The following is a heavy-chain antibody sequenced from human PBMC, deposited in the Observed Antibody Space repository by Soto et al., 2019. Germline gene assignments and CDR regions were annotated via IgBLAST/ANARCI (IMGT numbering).Heavy chain of an antibody. CDR2: IVVGSGNT. V-gene: IGHV1-58*01. D-gene: IGHD6-19*01. CDR1: GFTFTSSA. CDR3: AARFIHSGWRFDY. Sequence: ASVKVSCKASGFTFTSSAVQWVRQARGQRREWIGWIVVGSGNTNYAQKFQERVTITRDMSTSTAYMELSSLRSEDTAVYYCAARFIHSGWRFDYWGQGTLVTVSS. J-gene: IGHJ4*02.